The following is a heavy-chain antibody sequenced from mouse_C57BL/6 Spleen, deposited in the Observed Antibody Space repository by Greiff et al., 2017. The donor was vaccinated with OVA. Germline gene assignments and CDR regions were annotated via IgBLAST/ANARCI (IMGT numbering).Heavy chain of an antibody. V-gene: IGHV1-15*01. D-gene: IGHD1-1*01. CDR3: TTDSSYVGYAMDY. Sequence: QVQLKQSGAELVRPGASVTLSCKASGYTFTDYEMHWVKQTPVHGLEWIGAIDPETGGTAYNQKFKGKAILTADKSSSTAYMELRSLTSEDSAVYYCTTDSSYVGYAMDYWGQGTSVTVSS. J-gene: IGHJ4*01. CDR2: IDPETGGT. CDR1: GYTFTDYE.